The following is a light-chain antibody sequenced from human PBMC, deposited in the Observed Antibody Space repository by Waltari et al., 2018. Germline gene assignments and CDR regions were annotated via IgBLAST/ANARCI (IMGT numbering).Light chain of an antibody. Sequence: DIKLTQSPSTLSASVRHRVTSTCRASQSISKWLAWYQQKPRKAPKLLIYKASTFESGVPSRFSGSGSGTEFTLTISSLQPDDFATYYCQQYNSYSLLTFGGGTKVEIK. V-gene: IGKV1-5*03. CDR3: QQYNSYSLLT. J-gene: IGKJ4*01. CDR1: QSISKW. CDR2: KAS.